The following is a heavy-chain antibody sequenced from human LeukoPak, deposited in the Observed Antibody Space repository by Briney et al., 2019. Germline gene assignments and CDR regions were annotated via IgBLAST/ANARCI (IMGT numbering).Heavy chain of an antibody. CDR3: ARDYLTAQWLLSGGDY. Sequence: GGSLRLSCAASGFTFSNYSMNWVRQAPGKGLEWVSSISSSGSYKFYADSVKGRFTIPRDNAKNSLSLQMNRLRAEDTAVYYCARDYLTAQWLLSGGDYWGEGTLVTVSS. CDR1: GFTFSNYS. J-gene: IGHJ4*02. V-gene: IGHV3-21*01. CDR2: ISSSGSYK. D-gene: IGHD5-12*01.